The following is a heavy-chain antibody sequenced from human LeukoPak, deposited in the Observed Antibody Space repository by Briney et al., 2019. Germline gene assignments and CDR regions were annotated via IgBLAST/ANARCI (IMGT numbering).Heavy chain of an antibody. CDR2: INPNSGGT. CDR3: ARDSYYYDSSGYSPFQH. CDR1: GYTFTGYY. J-gene: IGHJ1*01. V-gene: IGHV1-2*02. Sequence: ASVKVSCKASGYTFTGYYMHWVRQAPGQGLEWMGWINPNSGGTNYAQKFQGRVTMTRDTSISTAYMELSRLRSDDTAVYYCARDSYYYDSSGYSPFQHWGQGTLVTVSS. D-gene: IGHD3-22*01.